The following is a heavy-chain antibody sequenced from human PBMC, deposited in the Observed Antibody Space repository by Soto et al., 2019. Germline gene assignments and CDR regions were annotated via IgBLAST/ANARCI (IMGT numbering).Heavy chain of an antibody. V-gene: IGHV4-34*01. CDR3: ARFYYYYYMDV. CDR1: GGSFSGYY. Sequence: SETLSLTCAVYGGSFSGYYWSWIRQPPGKGLEWIGEINHSGSTNYNPSLKSRVTISVDTSKNQFSLKLSSVTAADTAVYYCARFYYYYYMDVWGKGTTVTVSS. J-gene: IGHJ6*03. CDR2: INHSGST.